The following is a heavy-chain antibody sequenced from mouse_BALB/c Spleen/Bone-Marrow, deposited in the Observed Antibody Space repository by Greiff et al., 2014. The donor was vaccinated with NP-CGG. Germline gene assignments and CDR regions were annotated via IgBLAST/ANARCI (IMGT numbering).Heavy chain of an antibody. CDR2: IDPANGNT. V-gene: IGHV14-3*02. CDR3: ASSGNYEGGAMDY. CDR1: GFNIKDTY. Sequence: VQLQQSGAELVKPGASVKLSCTASGFNIKDTYMHWVKQRPEQSLEWIGRIDPANGNTKYVPTFQGKATITADTSSNTAYLQLSSLTSEDTAVYYCASSGNYEGGAMDYWGQGISVTVSS. J-gene: IGHJ4*01. D-gene: IGHD2-1*01.